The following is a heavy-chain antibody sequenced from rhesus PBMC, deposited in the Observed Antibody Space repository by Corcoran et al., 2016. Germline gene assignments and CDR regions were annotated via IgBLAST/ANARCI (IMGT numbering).Heavy chain of an antibody. CDR1: GGSISDRYR. D-gene: IGHD2-2*01. J-gene: IGHJ4*01. CDR2: IYGSSPSP. CDR3: ARGGSTWFY. Sequence: QVQLQESGPGVVKPSETLSLTCAVSGGSISDRYRWSWIRQPPGKGLEVIGYIYGSSPSPNYNPSLTSRVTISQDTSKNQFSLMLSSVTAADTAVYYCARGGSTWFYWGQGVLVTVSS. V-gene: IGHV4S10*01.